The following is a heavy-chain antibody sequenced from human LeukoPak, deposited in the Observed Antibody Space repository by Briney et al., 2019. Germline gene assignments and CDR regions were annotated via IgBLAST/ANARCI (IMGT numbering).Heavy chain of an antibody. V-gene: IGHV3-21*01. CDR1: GFTFSSYS. J-gene: IGHJ6*02. CDR3: ARDFWSLKAVTTGRSYGMDV. CDR2: ISSSSSYI. Sequence: NPGGSLRLSCAASGFTFSSYSMNWVRQARGKGLEWVSSISSSSSYIYYADSVKGRFTISRDNAKNSLYLQMNSLRAEDTAVYYCARDFWSLKAVTTGRSYGMDVWGQGTTVTVSS. D-gene: IGHD4-17*01.